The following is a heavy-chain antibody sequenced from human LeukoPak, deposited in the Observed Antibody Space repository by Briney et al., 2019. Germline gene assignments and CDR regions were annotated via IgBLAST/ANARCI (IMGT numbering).Heavy chain of an antibody. J-gene: IGHJ6*03. CDR1: GGSISSGSYY. CDR2: IYYSGST. D-gene: IGHD1-26*01. CDR3: ALLKSWLYYYYYMDV. V-gene: IGHV4-39*07. Sequence: SETLSLTCTVSGGSISSGSYYWGWIRQPPGKGLEWIGSIYYSGSTYYNPSLKSRVTISVDTSKNQFSLKLSSVTAADTAVYYCALLKSWLYYYYYMDVWGKGTTVTVSS.